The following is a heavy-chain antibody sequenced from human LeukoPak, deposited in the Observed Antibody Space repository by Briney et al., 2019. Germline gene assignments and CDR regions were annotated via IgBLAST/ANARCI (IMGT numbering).Heavy chain of an antibody. CDR2: MTPNSGNK. Sequence: ASVKVSCKASGYTFTSYDINGARQATGKGLEWMGWMTPNSGNKGYAQKFQGRDTMTRNTYISTAYMELSSLRSADTAVYYCARGVYYDILTGYYSPYYFDYRGQGTLVTVSS. J-gene: IGHJ4*02. V-gene: IGHV1-8*01. D-gene: IGHD3-9*01. CDR1: GYTFTSYD. CDR3: ARGVYYDILTGYYSPYYFDY.